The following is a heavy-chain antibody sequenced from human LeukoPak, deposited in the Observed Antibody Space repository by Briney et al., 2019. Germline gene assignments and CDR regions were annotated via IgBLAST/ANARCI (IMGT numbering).Heavy chain of an antibody. Sequence: PGGSLRLSCAVSGLTVNDNYLNWVRQAPGKGLEWVSVIYSGGSTYYADSVKGRFTISRDNAKNSLYLQMNSLRAEDTAVYYCARGRFNYDSSGYSSFYHWGQGTLVTVSS. J-gene: IGHJ4*02. CDR3: ARGRFNYDSSGYSSFYH. V-gene: IGHV3-66*01. D-gene: IGHD3-22*01. CDR1: GLTVNDNY. CDR2: IYSGGST.